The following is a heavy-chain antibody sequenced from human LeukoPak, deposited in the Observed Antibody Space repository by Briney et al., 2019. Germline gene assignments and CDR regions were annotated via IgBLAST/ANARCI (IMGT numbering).Heavy chain of an antibody. CDR3: AKDGGLAAAGTGVWFDP. D-gene: IGHD6-13*01. Sequence: PGGSLRLSCAASGFTFSSYAMSWVRQAPGKGLEWVSAISGSGGSTYYADSVKGRFTISRDNSKNSLYLQMNSLRAEDTALYYCAKDGGLAAAGTGVWFDPWGQGTLVTVSS. J-gene: IGHJ5*02. CDR2: ISGSGGST. CDR1: GFTFSSYA. V-gene: IGHV3-23*01.